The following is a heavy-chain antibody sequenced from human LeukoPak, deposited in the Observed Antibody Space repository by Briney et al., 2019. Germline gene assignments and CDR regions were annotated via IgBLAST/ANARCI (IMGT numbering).Heavy chain of an antibody. CDR2: ICAYDNST. V-gene: IGHV1-18*01. CDR3: AREEMTAPIHY. D-gene: IGHD2-21*01. Sequence: ASVTVSCKASGYTFTNYGISWVRPAPGQGLEWMGWICAYDNSTHYAQNLHGRVTMTTDTSASTAYMELRSLRSDDTAVYYCAREEMTAPIHYWGQGTLVTVSS. J-gene: IGHJ4*02. CDR1: GYTFTNYG.